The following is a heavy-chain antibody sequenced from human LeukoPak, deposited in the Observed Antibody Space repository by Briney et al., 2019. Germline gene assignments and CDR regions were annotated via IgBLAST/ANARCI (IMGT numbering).Heavy chain of an antibody. CDR2: ISGSGGST. CDR1: GFTFSSYA. J-gene: IGHJ5*02. V-gene: IGHV3-23*01. D-gene: IGHD3-10*01. Sequence: GGSLRLSCAASGFTFSSYAMSWVRQAPGKGLEWVSAISGSGGSTYYADSVKGRFTISRDNSKNTLYLQMNSLRAEDTAVYYCAKDQRYYGSGTPGWFDPWGQGTLVTVSS. CDR3: AKDQRYYGSGTPGWFDP.